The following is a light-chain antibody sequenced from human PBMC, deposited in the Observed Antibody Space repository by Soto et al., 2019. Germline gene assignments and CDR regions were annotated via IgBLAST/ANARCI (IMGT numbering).Light chain of an antibody. Sequence: DIQMTQSPSLVSASVGDRVTITCRASQDISTWLAWYQQKPGRAPNLLIYTASSLQSGVPSGFSGSGSGTDFTLTISSLQPEDFATYYCQQANSFPYTFGQGTKLEIK. CDR1: QDISTW. J-gene: IGKJ2*01. V-gene: IGKV1-12*01. CDR3: QQANSFPYT. CDR2: TAS.